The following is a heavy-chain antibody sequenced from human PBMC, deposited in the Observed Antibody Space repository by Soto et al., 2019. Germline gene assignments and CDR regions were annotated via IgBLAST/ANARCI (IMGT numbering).Heavy chain of an antibody. Sequence: QITLKESGPTLVKPTQTLTLTCTFSGFSLSTSGVGVGWIRQPPGKALEWLALIYWDDDKRYSPSLKSRLTITKDTSKNQVVLTMTNMDPVATATYYCAHAYGGYDNFDYWGQGTLVTVSS. D-gene: IGHD5-12*01. V-gene: IGHV2-5*02. CDR2: IYWDDDK. CDR1: GFSLSTSGVG. CDR3: AHAYGGYDNFDY. J-gene: IGHJ4*02.